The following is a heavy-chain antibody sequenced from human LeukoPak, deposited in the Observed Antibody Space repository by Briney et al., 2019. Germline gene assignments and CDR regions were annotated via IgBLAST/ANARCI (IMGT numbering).Heavy chain of an antibody. CDR1: GGSIHAYF. J-gene: IGHJ4*02. Sequence: SETLSLTCTVSGGSIHAYFWSWIRQPPGKGLEWIGHIYFSGNTKYTPSLESRVTISADTSKNQFSLKLTSVTAADTAVYYCVRGATIINYWGQGTLVTVSS. V-gene: IGHV4-4*09. CDR3: VRGATIINY. D-gene: IGHD5-12*01. CDR2: IYFSGNT.